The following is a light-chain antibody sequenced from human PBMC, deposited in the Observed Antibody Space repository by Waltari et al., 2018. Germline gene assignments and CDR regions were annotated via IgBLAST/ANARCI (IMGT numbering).Light chain of an antibody. V-gene: IGKV3-11*01. J-gene: IGKJ2*01. CDR3: QQRSNWTPHT. CDR1: QSVGTY. CDR2: DAS. Sequence: EVVLTQSPATLSLSPGETATLSCRASQSVGTYLAWYQQKPGQAPRLLIYDASNRATGIPDRFRGSGSGTDFTLTISSLEAEDCAVYYCQQRSNWTPHTFGQGARLEIK.